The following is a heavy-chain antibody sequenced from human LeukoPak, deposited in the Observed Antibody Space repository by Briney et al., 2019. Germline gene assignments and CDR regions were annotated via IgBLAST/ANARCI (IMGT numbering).Heavy chain of an antibody. D-gene: IGHD3-22*01. CDR2: IYHSGST. V-gene: IGHV4-38-2*02. CDR3: ARTLIYDSSGYYPLFDY. Sequence: PSETLSLTCTVSGYSISSGYYWGWIRQPPGKGLEWIGSIYHSGSTYYNPSLKSRVTILVDTSKNQFSLKLSSVTAADTAVYYCARTLIYDSSGYYPLFDYWGQGTLVTVSS. CDR1: GYSISSGYY. J-gene: IGHJ4*02.